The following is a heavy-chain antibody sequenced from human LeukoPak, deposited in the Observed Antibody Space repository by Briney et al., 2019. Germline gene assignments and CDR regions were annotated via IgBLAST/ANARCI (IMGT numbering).Heavy chain of an antibody. J-gene: IGHJ5*02. CDR1: GFTFSSYW. V-gene: IGHV3-7*01. D-gene: IGHD2-2*01. Sequence: GGSLRLSCAASGFTFSSYWMSWVRQAPGKGLEWVANIKQDGSEKYYVDSVKGRFTISRDNAKNSLYLQMSSLRAEDTAVYYCASRVVVPAAGWFDPWGQGTLVTVSS. CDR3: ASRVVVPAAGWFDP. CDR2: IKQDGSEK.